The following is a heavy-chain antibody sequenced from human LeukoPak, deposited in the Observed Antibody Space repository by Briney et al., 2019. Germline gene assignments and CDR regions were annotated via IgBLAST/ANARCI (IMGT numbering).Heavy chain of an antibody. V-gene: IGHV1-2*02. CDR2: MNPNSGGT. CDR3: AREYQYQLLNAFDI. J-gene: IGHJ3*02. CDR1: GYTFTDYY. D-gene: IGHD2-2*01. Sequence: ASVKVSCKASGYTFTDYYMHWVRQAPGQGLEWMGWMNPNSGGTNYAQKFQGRVTMTRDTSISTAYMELSRLRSDDTAVYYCAREYQYQLLNAFDIWGQGTMVTVSS.